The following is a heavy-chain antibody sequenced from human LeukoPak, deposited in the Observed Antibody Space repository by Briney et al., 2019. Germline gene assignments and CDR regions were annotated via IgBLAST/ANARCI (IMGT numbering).Heavy chain of an antibody. D-gene: IGHD1-26*01. Sequence: PGGSLRLSCAASGFTFSDYYMSWIRQAPGKGLEWVSSISTSSSYIYYADSVKGRFTISRDNARNSLYLQMNSLRAEDTAVYYCARDSRRGWELLAGTDYWGQGTLVTVSS. J-gene: IGHJ4*02. CDR1: GFTFSDYY. V-gene: IGHV3-11*06. CDR3: ARDSRRGWELLAGTDY. CDR2: ISTSSSYI.